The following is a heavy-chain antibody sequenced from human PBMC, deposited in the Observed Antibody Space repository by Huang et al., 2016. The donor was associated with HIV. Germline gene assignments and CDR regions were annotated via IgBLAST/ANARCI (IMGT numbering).Heavy chain of an antibody. J-gene: IGHJ4*02. CDR2: ISKTSGAT. D-gene: IGHD3-22*01. CDR3: VRDSSSGLQLRY. CDR1: GYKFSPYS. V-gene: IGHV3-48*01. Sequence: EVQLVESGGGLAQPGGSLRLFCLASGYKFSPYSMNWVRLAPGKGLEWVSYISKTSGATSYAESVRWRCTVSRDNVNNTLYLQMNRLRVEDTAMYYCVRDSSSGLQLRYWGQGALVIVS.